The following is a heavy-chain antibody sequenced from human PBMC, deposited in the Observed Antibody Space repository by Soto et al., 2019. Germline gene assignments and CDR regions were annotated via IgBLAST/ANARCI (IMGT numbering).Heavy chain of an antibody. Sequence: GGSLRLSCAASGFTFSSYWIHWVRQAPGKGLIYVSRINSDGSSTNYADSVKGRFTISRDNAKNTLYLQMSSLIAEDTAVYYCARGLMRAYNWFDPFGQGTLVTFCS. CDR3: ARGLMRAYNWFDP. CDR2: INSDGSST. CDR1: GFTFSSYW. J-gene: IGHJ5*02. D-gene: IGHD1-26*01. V-gene: IGHV3-74*01.